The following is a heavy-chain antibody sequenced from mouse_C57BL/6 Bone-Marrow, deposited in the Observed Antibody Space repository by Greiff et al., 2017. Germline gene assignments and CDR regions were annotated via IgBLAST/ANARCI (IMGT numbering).Heavy chain of an antibody. CDR1: GYTFTSYW. J-gene: IGHJ2*01. V-gene: IGHV1-55*01. CDR2: IYPGSGST. Sequence: QVQLKQPGAELVKPGASVKMSCKASGYTFTSYWITWVKQRPGQGLEWIGDIYPGSGSTNYNGKFKSKATLTVDTSSSTAYMKLSSLSSVDSAVYYCAREIIGAKGYWGQGTTLTVSS. D-gene: IGHD3-1*01. CDR3: AREIIGAKGY.